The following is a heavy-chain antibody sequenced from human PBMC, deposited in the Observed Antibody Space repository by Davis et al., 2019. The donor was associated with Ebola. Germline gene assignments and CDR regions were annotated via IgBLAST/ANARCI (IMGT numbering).Heavy chain of an antibody. D-gene: IGHD3-9*01. CDR2: IRSKAYGGTT. J-gene: IGHJ6*02. V-gene: IGHV3-49*04. Sequence: PGGSLRLSCAASGFTFSSYAVSWVRQAPGKGLEWVGFIRSKAYGGTTEYAASVKGRFTISRDDSKSIAYLQMNSLKTEDTAVYYCTRELYDILTGYYYYYGMDVWGQGTTVTVSS. CDR3: TRELYDILTGYYYYYGMDV. CDR1: GFTFSSYA.